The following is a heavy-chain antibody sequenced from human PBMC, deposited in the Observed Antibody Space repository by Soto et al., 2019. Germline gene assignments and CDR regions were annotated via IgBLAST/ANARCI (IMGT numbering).Heavy chain of an antibody. D-gene: IGHD2-21*01. Sequence: SETLSLTCTVSGGSISSYYWSWIRQPPGKGLEWIGYIYYSGSTNYNPSLKSRVTISVDTSKNQFSLKLSSVTAADTAVYYCARLHASDSEYYYYYYMDVWGKGTTVTVSS. CDR1: GGSISSYY. V-gene: IGHV4-59*08. CDR2: IYYSGST. CDR3: ARLHASDSEYYYYYYMDV. J-gene: IGHJ6*03.